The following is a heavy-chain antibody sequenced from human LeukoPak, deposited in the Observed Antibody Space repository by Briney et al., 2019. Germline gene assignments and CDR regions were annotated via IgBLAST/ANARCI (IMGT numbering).Heavy chain of an antibody. CDR1: GYSISSGHY. CDR2: IYHSGST. D-gene: IGHD6-13*01. CDR3: ARDPAWAADSLHWVDP. Sequence: SETLSLTCTVSGYSISSGHYWGWIRQSPDKGLEWIGSIYHSGSTYYNPSLKSRVTISVDTSKNQYSLKLTSVTAADTAIYYCARDPAWAADSLHWVDPWGQGTRVTVSS. J-gene: IGHJ5*02. V-gene: IGHV4-38-2*02.